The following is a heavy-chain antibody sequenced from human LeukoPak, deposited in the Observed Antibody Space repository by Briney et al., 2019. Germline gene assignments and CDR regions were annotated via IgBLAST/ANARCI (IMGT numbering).Heavy chain of an antibody. Sequence: PGGSLRLSCTASGFIFGDYAMNWVRQAPGKGLEWVGFITSKAYGGTTKYAASVKGRFTISRDDSKSIAYLQMNSLRAEDTAVYYCAKDLFGGPARAYFDYWGQGTLVTVSS. CDR2: ITSKAYGGTT. J-gene: IGHJ4*02. CDR3: AKDLFGGPARAYFDY. V-gene: IGHV3-49*04. CDR1: GFIFGDYA. D-gene: IGHD3-16*01.